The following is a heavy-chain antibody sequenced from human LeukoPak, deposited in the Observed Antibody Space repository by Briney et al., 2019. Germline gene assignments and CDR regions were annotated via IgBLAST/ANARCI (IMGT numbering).Heavy chain of an antibody. V-gene: IGHV3-21*01. CDR1: GFTFSSYS. CDR3: ARVDIAIFGVGTFDY. D-gene: IGHD3-3*01. CDR2: ISSSSSYM. Sequence: GGSLRLSCAASGFTFSSYSMNWVRQAPGKGLEWVSSISSSSSYMYYADSVKVRFTISRDNAKNSLYLQMNSLRAEDTAVYYCARVDIAIFGVGTFDYWGQGTLVTVSS. J-gene: IGHJ4*02.